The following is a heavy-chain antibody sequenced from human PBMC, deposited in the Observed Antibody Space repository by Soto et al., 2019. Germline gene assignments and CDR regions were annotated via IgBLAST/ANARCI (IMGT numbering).Heavy chain of an antibody. CDR3: ASITPGIAAAGMAYP. Sequence: SETLSLTCVVYGGSLSSYYWSWIRQPPGKGLEWIGYIYYSGSTNYNPSLKSRVTMSVDTSKNHFSLSLSSVTAADTAAYYCASITPGIAAAGMAYPWGQGTLVTVSS. V-gene: IGHV4-59*01. D-gene: IGHD6-13*01. CDR1: GGSLSSYY. CDR2: IYYSGST. J-gene: IGHJ5*02.